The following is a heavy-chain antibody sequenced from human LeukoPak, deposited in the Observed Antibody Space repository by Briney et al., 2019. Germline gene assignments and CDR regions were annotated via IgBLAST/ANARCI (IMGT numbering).Heavy chain of an antibody. V-gene: IGHV3-7*03. CDR2: INHNGNVN. Sequence: GGSLRLSCAASGFTFSNVWMNWARQAPGKGLEWVASINHNGNVNYYVDSVKGRFTISRDNAKNSLYLQMSNLRAEDTAVYFCARGGGLDVWGQGATVTVSS. D-gene: IGHD3-16*01. CDR3: ARGGGLDV. J-gene: IGHJ6*02. CDR1: GFTFSNVW.